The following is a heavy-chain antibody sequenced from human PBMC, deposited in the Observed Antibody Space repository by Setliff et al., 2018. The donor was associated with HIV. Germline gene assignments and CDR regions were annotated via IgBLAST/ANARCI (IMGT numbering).Heavy chain of an antibody. CDR2: IYATGGT. CDR1: GYSISRGYY. J-gene: IGHJ4*02. Sequence: SETLSLTCAVSGYSISRGYYWGWIRQTPGKGLAWIGRIYATGGTNYNPSLKSRVTISLATSTNQFSLRLTSVTAADTAVYYCAREQWLRYFDDWGQGALVTVSS. CDR3: AREQWLRYFDD. D-gene: IGHD5-12*01. V-gene: IGHV4-38-2*02.